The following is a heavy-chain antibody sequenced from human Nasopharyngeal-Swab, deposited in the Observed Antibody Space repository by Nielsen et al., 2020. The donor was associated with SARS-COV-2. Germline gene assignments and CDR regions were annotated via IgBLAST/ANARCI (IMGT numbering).Heavy chain of an antibody. J-gene: IGHJ4*02. Sequence: GESLKISCAASGLTVSSNYMSWVRQAPGKGLEWVSVIYSGGSTYYADSVKGRFTISRDNSKNTLYLQMNSLRAEDTAVYYCARDGSGYSYGLLDYWGQGTLVTVSS. CDR2: IYSGGST. D-gene: IGHD5-18*01. CDR1: GLTVSSNY. V-gene: IGHV3-66*01. CDR3: ARDGSGYSYGLLDY.